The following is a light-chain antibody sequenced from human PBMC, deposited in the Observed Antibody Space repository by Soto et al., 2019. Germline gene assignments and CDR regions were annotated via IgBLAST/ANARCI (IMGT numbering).Light chain of an antibody. V-gene: IGKV3-20*01. CDR3: QQYGSSGT. J-gene: IGKJ1*01. CDR1: QSVSNNY. Sequence: IVLSQPPCTLSLSPGERATLSCRASQSVSNNYLAWYQQKPGQAPRLLIYGASNRATGIPDRFSGSGSGTDFTLTISRLEPEDFAVYYCQQYGSSGTFGQGTKVDTK. CDR2: GAS.